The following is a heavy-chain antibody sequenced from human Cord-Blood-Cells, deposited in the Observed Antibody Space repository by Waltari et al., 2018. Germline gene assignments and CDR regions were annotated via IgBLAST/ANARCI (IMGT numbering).Heavy chain of an antibody. CDR2: INHSGST. Sequence: QVQLQQWGAGLLKPSETLSLTCAVYGGSFSASYWSWIRQPPGKGLEWIGEINHSGSTNYNPSLKSRVTISVDTSKNQFSLKLSSVTAADTAVYYCPAWSGDNYFDLWGRGTLVTVSS. D-gene: IGHD7-27*01. V-gene: IGHV4-34*01. J-gene: IGHJ2*01. CDR3: PAWSGDNYFDL. CDR1: GGSFSASY.